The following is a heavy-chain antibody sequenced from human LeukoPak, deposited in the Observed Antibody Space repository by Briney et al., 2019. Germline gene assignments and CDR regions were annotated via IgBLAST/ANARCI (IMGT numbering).Heavy chain of an antibody. J-gene: IGHJ4*02. Sequence: SVKVSCKASGGTFNRYTISWVRQAPGQGLEWMGRIIPILGIANYAQKFQGRVTIPADKSTSTAYMELSSLRSEDTAVYYCASGLSGSLDGDYWGQGTLVTVSS. V-gene: IGHV1-69*02. D-gene: IGHD1-26*01. CDR1: GGTFNRYT. CDR3: ASGLSGSLDGDY. CDR2: IIPILGIA.